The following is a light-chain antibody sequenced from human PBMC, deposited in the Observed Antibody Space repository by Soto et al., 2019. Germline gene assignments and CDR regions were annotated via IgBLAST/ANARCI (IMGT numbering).Light chain of an antibody. CDR2: DIL. CDR1: QSVGSD. V-gene: IGKV3D-15*01. Sequence: EIVMTQSPATLSVSPGERATLSCRASQSVGSDLAWYQQKPCQAPRLVIYDILTRATGVPTRISGSGSGTEFTLTISSLQSEDFAVYYCQQYNSWPLTFGGGTKVESK. CDR3: QQYNSWPLT. J-gene: IGKJ4*01.